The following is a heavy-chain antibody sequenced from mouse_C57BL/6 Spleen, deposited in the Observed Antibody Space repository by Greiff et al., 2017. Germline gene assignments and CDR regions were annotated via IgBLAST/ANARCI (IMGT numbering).Heavy chain of an antibody. V-gene: IGHV1-69*01. CDR3: ARITTVGYFEV. CDR1: GYTFTSYW. CDR2: IDPSDSYT. J-gene: IGHJ1*03. D-gene: IGHD1-1*01. Sequence: VQLQQPGAELVMPGASVKLSCKASGYTFTSYWMHWVKQRPGQGLEWIGEIDPSDSYTNYNQKFKGKSTLTVDKSSSTAYMQLSSLTSEDSAVYYCARITTVGYFEVWGTGTTVTVSS.